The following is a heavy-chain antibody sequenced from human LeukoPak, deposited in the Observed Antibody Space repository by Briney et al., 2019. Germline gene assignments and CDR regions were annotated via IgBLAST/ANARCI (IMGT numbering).Heavy chain of an antibody. V-gene: IGHV3-7*01. CDR1: GFTFSNYW. CDR2: IKQDGSET. D-gene: IGHD3-22*01. Sequence: GGSLRLSCAASGFTFSNYWMSWVRQAPGKGLEWVANIKQDGSETYYVDSVKGRFTISRDNAKNSLYLQMNSLRAEDTAVYYCARAYYYDSSGYYYGLEAFDIWGQGTMVTVSS. J-gene: IGHJ3*02. CDR3: ARAYYYDSSGYYYGLEAFDI.